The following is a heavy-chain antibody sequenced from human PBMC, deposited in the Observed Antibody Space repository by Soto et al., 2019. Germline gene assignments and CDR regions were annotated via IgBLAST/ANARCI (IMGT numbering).Heavy chain of an antibody. CDR3: VRTSLVVAAATREDY. V-gene: IGHV3-74*01. CDR1: GFTFSSYC. J-gene: IGHJ4*02. Sequence: EVQLVESGGGLVQPGGSLRLSCAASGFTFSSYCMHGGRQAPGKGLVWVSRINSDGSSTSYADSVKGRFTISRDNAKNTLYLQMNSLRAEDTAVYYCVRTSLVVAAATREDYWGQGTLVTVSS. D-gene: IGHD2-15*01. CDR2: INSDGSST.